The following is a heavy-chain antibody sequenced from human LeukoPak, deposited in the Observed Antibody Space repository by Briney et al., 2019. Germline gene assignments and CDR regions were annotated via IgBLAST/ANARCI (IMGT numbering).Heavy chain of an antibody. CDR2: IYYSGTT. V-gene: IGHV4-59*01. D-gene: IGHD4-17*01. CDR3: AREDPQTTVPEGMDV. CDR1: GGSISNYY. Sequence: SETLSLTCTVSGGSISNYYWSWIRQSPGKGLEWIGYIYYSGTTNSNPSLKSRVTISVDTSKNQFSLQLRSVTAADTAVYYCAREDPQTTVPEGMDVWGQGTTVTVSS. J-gene: IGHJ6*02.